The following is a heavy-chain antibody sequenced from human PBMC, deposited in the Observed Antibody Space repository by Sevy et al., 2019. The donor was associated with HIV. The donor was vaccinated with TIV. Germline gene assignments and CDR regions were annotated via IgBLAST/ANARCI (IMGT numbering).Heavy chain of an antibody. CDR2: ISGRGDDA. Sequence: GGSLRLSCAASGFTVSNYAMNWVRQAPGKGLEWVSAISGRGDDAYYADSVKGRFTISRDKSKNTLYLHMNSLRAEDTAVYYCAKDIVVVEGEAFDIWGQGTMVTVSS. J-gene: IGHJ3*02. V-gene: IGHV3-23*01. CDR3: AKDIVVVEGEAFDI. D-gene: IGHD2-15*01. CDR1: GFTVSNYA.